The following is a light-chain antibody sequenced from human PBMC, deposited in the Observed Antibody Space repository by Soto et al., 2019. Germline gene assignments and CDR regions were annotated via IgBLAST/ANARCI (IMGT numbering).Light chain of an antibody. CDR1: SSDVGGYNY. CDR2: DVS. CDR3: SSYTSSSTLVV. J-gene: IGLJ2*01. V-gene: IGLV2-14*01. Sequence: QSVLTQPASVSGSPGQSLTISCTGNSSDVGGYNYVSWYQQHPGKAPKLMIYDVSNRPSGVSNRFSGSKSGNTASLTISGLQAEDEADYYCSSYTSSSTLVVFGGGTKLTVL.